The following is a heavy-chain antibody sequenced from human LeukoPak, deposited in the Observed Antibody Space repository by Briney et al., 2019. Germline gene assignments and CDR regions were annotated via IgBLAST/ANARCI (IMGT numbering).Heavy chain of an antibody. CDR1: GFTFSKYW. J-gene: IGHJ4*02. V-gene: IGHV3-74*01. CDR3: ATKQWLAPPPDS. D-gene: IGHD6-19*01. CDR2: INTDGTVT. Sequence: GGSPRLSCAASGFTFSKYWMLWVRQAPGKGLESVSRINTDGTVTTYADSVKGRFTVSRDNADNTMFLQMNSVRDEDTAVYYCATKQWLAPPPDSWGQGTPVTDSS.